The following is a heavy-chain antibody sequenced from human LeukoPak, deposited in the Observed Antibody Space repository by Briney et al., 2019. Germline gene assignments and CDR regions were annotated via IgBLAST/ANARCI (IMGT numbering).Heavy chain of an antibody. V-gene: IGHV3-7*01. J-gene: IGHJ4*02. D-gene: IGHD6-13*01. Sequence: GGSLRLSCAASGFTFSSYWMSWVRQAPGKGLEWVANIKQDGSEKYYVDSVKGRFTISRDNAKNSLYLQMNSLRAEDTAVYYCARGGGIAAAAGEDYFDYWGQGTLVTVSS. CDR1: GFTFSSYW. CDR3: ARGGGIAAAAGEDYFDY. CDR2: IKQDGSEK.